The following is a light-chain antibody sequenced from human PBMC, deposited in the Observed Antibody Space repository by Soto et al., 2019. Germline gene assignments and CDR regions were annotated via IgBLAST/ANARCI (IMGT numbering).Light chain of an antibody. CDR1: QSVRTN. CDR2: GMS. J-gene: IGKJ2*01. CDR3: QQYNMWPYT. Sequence: EIVLTQSPATLSVSPGERATLSCRASQSVRTNLAWYQQKRGQAPRLLIYGMSTRATGIPARFSGSGSGTDLTLTISSLQSEDFAIYYCQQYNMWPYTFGQGT. V-gene: IGKV3-15*01.